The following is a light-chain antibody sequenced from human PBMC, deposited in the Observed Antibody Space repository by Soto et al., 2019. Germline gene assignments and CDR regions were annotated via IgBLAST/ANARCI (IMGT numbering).Light chain of an antibody. J-gene: IGKJ4*01. CDR3: QQYNSFSGT. Sequence: DIQMTQSPSALSASVGARVIITCRASQYISNWVAWYQQKPGKAPKLLIYEASTFESGVPSRFTGSSSGTEFTLTISSLQPDDFATYYCQQYNSFSGTFGGGTKVEIK. V-gene: IGKV1-5*01. CDR1: QYISNW. CDR2: EAS.